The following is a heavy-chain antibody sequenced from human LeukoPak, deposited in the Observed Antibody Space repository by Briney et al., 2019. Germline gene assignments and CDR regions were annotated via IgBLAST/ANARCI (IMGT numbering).Heavy chain of an antibody. CDR2: INPSGGST. J-gene: IGHJ4*02. CDR3: ARDPDKDYYYDSSGYYMYY. V-gene: IGHV1-46*01. CDR1: GYTFTSYY. Sequence: ASVTVSCKASGYTFTSYYMHWVRQAPGQGLEWMGIINPSGGSTSYAQKFQGRVTMTRDTSTSTVYMELSSLRSEDTAVYYCARDPDKDYYYDSSGYYMYYWGQGTLVTVSS. D-gene: IGHD3-22*01.